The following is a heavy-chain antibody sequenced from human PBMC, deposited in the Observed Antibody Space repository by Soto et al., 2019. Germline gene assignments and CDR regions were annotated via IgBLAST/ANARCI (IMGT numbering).Heavy chain of an antibody. CDR2: INPNSGGT. V-gene: IGHV1-2*04. Sequence: ASVKVSCKASGYTFTGYYMHWVRQAPGQGLEWMGWINPNSGGTNYAQKFQGWVTMTRDTSISTAYMELSRLRSDDTAVYYCAASTPYMVSWYYFDYWGQGTLVTVSS. CDR3: AASTPYMVSWYYFDY. CDR1: GYTFTGYY. J-gene: IGHJ4*02. D-gene: IGHD3-10*01.